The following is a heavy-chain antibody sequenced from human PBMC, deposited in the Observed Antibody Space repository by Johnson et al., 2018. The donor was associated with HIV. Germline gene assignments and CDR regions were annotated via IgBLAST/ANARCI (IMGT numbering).Heavy chain of an antibody. Sequence: QEQLVESGGGLVKPGGSLRLSCAASGFTFSDYYMTWIRQAPGKGLEWVSYISSSGGTIYYTDSVKGRFTISRDNSKNTLYLQMDSLRADDTALYYCARVVGSTTVAAFDIWGQGTMVTVSS. D-gene: IGHD1-26*01. J-gene: IGHJ3*02. CDR2: ISSSGGTI. CDR1: GFTFSDYY. CDR3: ARVVGSTTVAAFDI. V-gene: IGHV3-11*01.